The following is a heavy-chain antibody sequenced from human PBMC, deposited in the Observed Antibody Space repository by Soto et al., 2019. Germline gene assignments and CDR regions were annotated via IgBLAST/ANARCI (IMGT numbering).Heavy chain of an antibody. J-gene: IGHJ4*02. Sequence: GGSVRLSCAASGFTFSGSAMHWVRQASGKGLEWVGRIRSKANSYATANAASVKGRFTISRDDSKNTAYLQMNSLKTEDTAVYYCTSRSIVVVVAATTFDYWGQGTLVTVSS. CDR2: IRSKANSYAT. CDR3: TSRSIVVVVAATTFDY. D-gene: IGHD2-15*01. V-gene: IGHV3-73*01. CDR1: GFTFSGSA.